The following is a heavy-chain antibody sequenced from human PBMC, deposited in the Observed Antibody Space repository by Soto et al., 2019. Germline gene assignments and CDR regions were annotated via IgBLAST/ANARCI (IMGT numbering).Heavy chain of an antibody. Sequence: ASVKVSCKASGFTLSTSGVTWVRRAPGQGLEWMGWISADNGDINYAQKFLGRITMTRDTSTNTAHMELRSLRSDDTAVYYCAKGGGWDVTDAFDIWGQGTMVTVSS. CDR2: ISADNGDI. CDR3: AKGGGWDVTDAFDI. V-gene: IGHV1-18*01. CDR1: GFTLSTSG. D-gene: IGHD1-26*01. J-gene: IGHJ3*02.